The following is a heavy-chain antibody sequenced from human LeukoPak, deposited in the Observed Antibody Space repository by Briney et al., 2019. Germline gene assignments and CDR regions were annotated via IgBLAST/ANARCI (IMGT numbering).Heavy chain of an antibody. CDR2: ISSSSSYI. Sequence: GGSLRLSCAASGFTFSSYWMHWVRQAPGKGLEWVSCISSSSSYIYYADSVKGRFTISRDNAKNSLYLQMNSLRAEDTAVYYCAFRFLTGYHTDAFDIWGQGTMVTVSS. CDR1: GFTFSSYW. CDR3: AFRFLTGYHTDAFDI. D-gene: IGHD3-9*01. J-gene: IGHJ3*02. V-gene: IGHV3-21*01.